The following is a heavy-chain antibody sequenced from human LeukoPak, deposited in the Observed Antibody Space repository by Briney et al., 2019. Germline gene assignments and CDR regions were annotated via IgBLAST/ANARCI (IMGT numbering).Heavy chain of an antibody. Sequence: PGGSLRLSCAASGFTFDDYAMHWVRQAPGKGLEWVPHISGGGGSTYYANSVKGRFNISRDNSKHSLYLQMNRLRTEDTALYYCAKGDLPGYYYDSITDYWGQGTLVTVSS. V-gene: IGHV3-43*02. CDR1: GFTFDDYA. D-gene: IGHD3-22*01. CDR3: AKGDLPGYYYDSITDY. CDR2: ISGGGGST. J-gene: IGHJ4*02.